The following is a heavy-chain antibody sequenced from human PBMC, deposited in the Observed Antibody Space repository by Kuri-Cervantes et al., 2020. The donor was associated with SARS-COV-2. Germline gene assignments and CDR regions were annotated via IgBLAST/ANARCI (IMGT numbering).Heavy chain of an antibody. V-gene: IGHV4-34*01. CDR3: ARGRDKRYSSGSYYYYGMDV. Sequence: SDTLSHTCAVYVGPLNGYYWSWIRQPPGKGLEWIVEINHSGSTNYNPSLRSSVTISLDTSKNQFSLKLSSVTAADTAVYYCARGRDKRYSSGSYYYYGMDVWGQGTTVTVSS. CDR1: VGPLNGYY. D-gene: IGHD6-19*01. CDR2: INHSGST. J-gene: IGHJ6*02.